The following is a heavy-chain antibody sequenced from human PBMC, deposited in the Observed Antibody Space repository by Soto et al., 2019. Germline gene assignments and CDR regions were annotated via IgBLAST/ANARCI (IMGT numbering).Heavy chain of an antibody. D-gene: IGHD3-22*01. Sequence: GGSLRLSCAASGFTFSSYAMSWVRQAPGKGREWVSAISGSGGSTYYADSVKGRFTISRDNSKNTLYLHMSSLRAEDTAVYYCAKATMVVVVIHEFDYWGQGTLVTVSS. V-gene: IGHV3-23*01. CDR3: AKATMVVVVIHEFDY. J-gene: IGHJ4*02. CDR1: GFTFSSYA. CDR2: ISGSGGST.